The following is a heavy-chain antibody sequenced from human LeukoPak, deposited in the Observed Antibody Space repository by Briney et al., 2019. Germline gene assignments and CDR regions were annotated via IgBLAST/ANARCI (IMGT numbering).Heavy chain of an antibody. CDR1: GFTFSRYS. Sequence: GGSLRLSCTASGFTFSRYSMNWVRQAPGKGLEWLSYIRSDSTIIDYADSVKGRFTISRDNSKNTLYLQMNSLRAEDTAVYYCAKDRRAGSYDYWGQGTLVTVSS. D-gene: IGHD3-10*01. V-gene: IGHV3-48*01. CDR2: IRSDSTII. J-gene: IGHJ4*02. CDR3: AKDRRAGSYDY.